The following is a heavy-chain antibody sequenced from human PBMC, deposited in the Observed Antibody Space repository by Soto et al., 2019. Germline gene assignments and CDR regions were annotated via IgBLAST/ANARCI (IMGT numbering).Heavy chain of an antibody. D-gene: IGHD6-6*01. Sequence: SQTLSLTCAISGDSVSSNTAAWIWIRQSPSRGLEWLGRTYYRSKWNNDYALSVKSRIIINPDTSKNQFSLQLNSVTPVDTAVYYCARQHSTSSDYYGPDVWGQGTTVTVSS. V-gene: IGHV6-1*01. CDR1: GDSVSSNTAA. J-gene: IGHJ6*02. CDR3: ARQHSTSSDYYGPDV. CDR2: TYYRSKWNN.